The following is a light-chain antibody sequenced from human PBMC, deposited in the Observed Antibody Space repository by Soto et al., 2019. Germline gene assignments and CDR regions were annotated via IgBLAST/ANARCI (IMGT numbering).Light chain of an antibody. J-gene: IGKJ1*01. CDR2: GAT. Sequence: EIVMTQSPATLSVSPGERATLSCRASQSVSNNLAWYQQKPGQAPRLLIYGATNRATGIPARFSGNGSGTEFTLTISSLQSEDFAVYYCQQFNNWPPWTFGQGTKVEVK. CDR3: QQFNNWPPWT. V-gene: IGKV3-15*01. CDR1: QSVSNN.